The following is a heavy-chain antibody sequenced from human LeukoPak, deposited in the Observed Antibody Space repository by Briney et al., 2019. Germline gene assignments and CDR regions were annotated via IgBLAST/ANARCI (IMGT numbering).Heavy chain of an antibody. J-gene: IGHJ3*02. CDR3: ARDNPDKRDAFDI. Sequence: PGGSLRLSCAASGFTFSSYAMHWVRQAPGKGLEWVAVISYDGSNKYYADSVKGRFTISRDNSKNTLYLQMNSLRAEDTAVYYRARDNPDKRDAFDIWGQGTMVTVSS. CDR2: ISYDGSNK. CDR1: GFTFSSYA. V-gene: IGHV3-30-3*01.